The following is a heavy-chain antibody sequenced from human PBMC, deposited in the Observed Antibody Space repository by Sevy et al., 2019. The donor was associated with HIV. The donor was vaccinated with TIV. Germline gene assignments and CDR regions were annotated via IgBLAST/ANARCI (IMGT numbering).Heavy chain of an antibody. CDR3: ARESGDCSTTSCYEGVFDY. CDR1: GGSISSGNYY. CDR2: IYTSGST. D-gene: IGHD2-2*01. Sequence: SETLSLTCTVSGGSISSGNYYWSWIRQPAGKGLEWIGRIYTSGSTNYNPSLKSRVTISVDTSKNQFSLKLSSVTATDTAVYYCARESGDCSTTSCYEGVFDYWGQGTLVTVSS. V-gene: IGHV4-61*02. J-gene: IGHJ4*02.